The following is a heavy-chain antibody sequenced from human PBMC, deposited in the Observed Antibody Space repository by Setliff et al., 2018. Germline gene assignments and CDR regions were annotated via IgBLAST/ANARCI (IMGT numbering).Heavy chain of an antibody. V-gene: IGHV4-39*01. J-gene: IGHJ4*02. CDR3: ARLAVPYYFDY. D-gene: IGHD4-17*01. CDR2: IYYSGST. CDR1: GGSISSSSYY. Sequence: KPSETLSLTCTVSGGSISSSSYYWGWIRQPPGKGLEWIGSIYYSGSTYYNPSLKSRVTISVDTSKNQFSLKLSSVTAADTAVYYCARLAVPYYFDYWGQGTLVTVSS.